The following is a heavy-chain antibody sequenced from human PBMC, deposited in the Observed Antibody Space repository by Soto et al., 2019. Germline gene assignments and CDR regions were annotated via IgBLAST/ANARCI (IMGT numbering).Heavy chain of an antibody. CDR3: ARVLLIYAFDI. D-gene: IGHD2-15*01. J-gene: IGHJ3*02. V-gene: IGHV1-8*01. Sequence: ASVKVSCKASGYTFTSYDINWVRQATGQGLEWMGWMNSNSGNTGYAQKFQGRVTMTRNTSISTAYMELSSLRSEDTAVYYCARVLLIYAFDIWGQGTMVPVSS. CDR2: MNSNSGNT. CDR1: GYTFTSYD.